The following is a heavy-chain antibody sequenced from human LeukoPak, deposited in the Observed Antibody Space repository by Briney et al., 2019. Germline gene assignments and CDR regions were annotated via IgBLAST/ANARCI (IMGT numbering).Heavy chain of an antibody. Sequence: GGSLRLSCAASGFTFSNYWMSWVRQAPGKGLEWVANIKQDGSEKFYVDSVRGRFTISRDNAKNSLYLQMNSLRAEDTAMYYCAREISSWYRTEGRFDPWGQGTPVTVSS. D-gene: IGHD6-13*01. CDR2: IKQDGSEK. J-gene: IGHJ5*02. V-gene: IGHV3-7*01. CDR3: AREISSWYRTEGRFDP. CDR1: GFTFSNYW.